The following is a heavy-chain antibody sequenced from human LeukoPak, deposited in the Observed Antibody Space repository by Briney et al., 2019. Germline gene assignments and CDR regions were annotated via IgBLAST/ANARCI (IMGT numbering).Heavy chain of an antibody. CDR3: ARDRRGMGKQWPNSASDY. J-gene: IGHJ4*02. V-gene: IGHV3-7*01. Sequence: PGGSLRLSCAASGFTFSSYWMSWVRQAPGKGLEWVANIKQDGSEKYYVDSVKGRFTISRDNAKNSLYLQMNSLRAEDTAVYYCARDRRGMGKQWPNSASDYWGQGTLVTVSS. CDR1: GFTFSSYW. D-gene: IGHD6-19*01. CDR2: IKQDGSEK.